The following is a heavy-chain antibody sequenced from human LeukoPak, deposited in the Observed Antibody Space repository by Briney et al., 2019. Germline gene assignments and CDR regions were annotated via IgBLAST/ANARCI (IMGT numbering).Heavy chain of an antibody. V-gene: IGHV3-21*01. CDR1: GFTFSSYT. CDR3: ARDNQVGSSWWAPGDY. CDR2: ISSSSSYI. D-gene: IGHD6-13*01. J-gene: IGHJ4*02. Sequence: GGSLRLSCAASGFTFSSYTMNWVRQAPGKGLEWVSYISSSSSYIYYADSVKGRFTISRDNAENSLYLQMNSLRAEDTAVYYCARDNQVGSSWWAPGDYWGQGTLVTVSS.